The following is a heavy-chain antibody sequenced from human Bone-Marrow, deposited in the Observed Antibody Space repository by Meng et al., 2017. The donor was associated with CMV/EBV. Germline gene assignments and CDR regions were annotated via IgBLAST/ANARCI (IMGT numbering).Heavy chain of an antibody. J-gene: IGHJ5*02. CDR2: ISGSGSTK. Sequence: ATGVSFRDHYMTWIRKAPRKGLECISYISGSGSTKFYADYVRGRFTISRDNTKNSLFLQMSSLRAEDTAVYHCARGIMMYGKIWFDPWGQGTLVTVSS. CDR3: ARGIMMYGKIWFDP. CDR1: GVSFRDHY. D-gene: IGHD3/OR15-3a*01. V-gene: IGHV3-11*01.